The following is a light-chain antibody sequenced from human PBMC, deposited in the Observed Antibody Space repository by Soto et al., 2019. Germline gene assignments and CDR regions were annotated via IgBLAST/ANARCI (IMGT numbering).Light chain of an antibody. V-gene: IGKV1-27*01. Sequence: DIQMTQSPSSLSASVGDRVPITCRASHGISNYLAWYQQKPGQVPKLLIYAASTLRSGVPSRFSSRGCGTDFTRTISILPPEGVATYYCQTDDSVTYTFCHGTKLPIK. J-gene: IGKJ2*01. CDR1: HGISNY. CDR2: AAS. CDR3: QTDDSVTYT.